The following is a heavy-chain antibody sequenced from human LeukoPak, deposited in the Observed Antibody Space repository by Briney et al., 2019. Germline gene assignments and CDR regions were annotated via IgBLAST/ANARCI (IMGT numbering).Heavy chain of an antibody. CDR3: AKGYYGDYLVYYFDY. Sequence: GGSLRLSCAASGFTFSSYGMHWVRQAPGKGLEWVAVISYDGSNKYYADSVKGRFTISRDNSKNTLYPQMNSLRAEDTAVYYCAKGYYGDYLVYYFDYWGQGTLVTVSS. CDR1: GFTFSSYG. CDR2: ISYDGSNK. V-gene: IGHV3-30*18. J-gene: IGHJ4*02. D-gene: IGHD4-17*01.